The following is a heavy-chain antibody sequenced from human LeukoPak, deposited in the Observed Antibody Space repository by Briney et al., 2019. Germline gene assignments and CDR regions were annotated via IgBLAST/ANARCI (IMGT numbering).Heavy chain of an antibody. CDR2: IYHSGST. D-gene: IGHD3-22*01. Sequence: SETLSLTCDVSGGSISSSNWWSWVRQPPGKGLEWIGEIYHSGSTNYNPSLKSRVTISVDKSKNQFSLKLSSVTAADTAVHYCARARGDSSGYYGRETYYFDYWGQGTLVTVSS. V-gene: IGHV4-4*02. CDR1: GGSISSSNW. CDR3: ARARGDSSGYYGRETYYFDY. J-gene: IGHJ4*02.